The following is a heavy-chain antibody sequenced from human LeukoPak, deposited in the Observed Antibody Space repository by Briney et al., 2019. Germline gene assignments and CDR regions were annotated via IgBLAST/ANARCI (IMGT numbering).Heavy chain of an antibody. Sequence: GGSLRLSCAASGVTFSTYGMHWVRQAPGKGLDWVVVISYDGSYKYYAGSVKGRFTISRDNSKNTLYLQMNSLRAEDTAVYYCARSYYDSSGSCLDYWGQGTLVTVSS. D-gene: IGHD3-22*01. J-gene: IGHJ4*02. CDR3: ARSYYDSSGSCLDY. CDR2: ISYDGSYK. CDR1: GVTFSTYG. V-gene: IGHV3-30*03.